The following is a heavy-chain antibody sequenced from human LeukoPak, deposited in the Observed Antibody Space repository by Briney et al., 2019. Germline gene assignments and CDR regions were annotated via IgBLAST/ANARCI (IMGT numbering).Heavy chain of an antibody. CDR1: GFTFSSYG. CDR3: ARGPYSYGQMDY. CDR2: INSDGSST. V-gene: IGHV3-74*01. J-gene: IGHJ4*02. D-gene: IGHD5-18*01. Sequence: GGSLRLSCAASGFTFSSYGMHRVRQAPGKGLVWVSRINSDGSSTSYADSVKGRFTISRDNAKNTLYLQMNSLRAEDTAVYYCARGPYSYGQMDYWGQGTLVTVSS.